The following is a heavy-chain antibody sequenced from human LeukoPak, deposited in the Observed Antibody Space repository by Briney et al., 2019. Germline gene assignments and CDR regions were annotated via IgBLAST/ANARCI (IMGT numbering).Heavy chain of an antibody. V-gene: IGHV3-74*01. CDR1: GFTFSSYW. D-gene: IGHD1-1*01. J-gene: IGHJ5*02. CDR2: INSDGSST. CDR3: AREGDDWNDNWFDP. Sequence: QPGGSLRLSCAASGFTFSSYWMHWVRQAPGKGLVWVSRINSDGSSTSYADSVKGRFTISRDNAKNTLYLQMNSLRAEDTAVHYCAREGDDWNDNWFDPWGQGTLVTVSS.